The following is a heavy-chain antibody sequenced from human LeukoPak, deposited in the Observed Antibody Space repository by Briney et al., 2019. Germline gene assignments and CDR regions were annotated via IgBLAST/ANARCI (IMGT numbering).Heavy chain of an antibody. V-gene: IGHV3-23*01. J-gene: IGHJ4*02. CDR1: GFTFSSYA. D-gene: IGHD6-6*01. Sequence: PGGSLRLSCAASGFTFSSYAMSWVRQAPGKGLEWASAISGSGGSTYYADSVKGRFTISRDNSKNTLYLQMNSLRAGDTAVYYCAKDLNPSIAEDDYWGQGTLVTVSS. CDR2: ISGSGGST. CDR3: AKDLNPSIAEDDY.